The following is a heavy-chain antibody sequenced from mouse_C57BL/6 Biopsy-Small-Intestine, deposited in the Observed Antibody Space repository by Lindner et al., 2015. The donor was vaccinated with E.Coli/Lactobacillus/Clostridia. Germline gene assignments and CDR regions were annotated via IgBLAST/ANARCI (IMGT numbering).Heavy chain of an antibody. D-gene: IGHD2-13*01. J-gene: IGHJ2*01. CDR2: IYPYDGGV. CDR3: AREGYYGDYFDY. V-gene: IGHV1-34*02. Sequence: VQLQESGPELVKPGDSVKMSCKASGYTFTGYYMDWVKQSHGKSLEWIGYIYPYDGGVTYNQNFKGKATLTVDKSSNTAYMELHSLTSEDSAVYYCAREGYYGDYFDYWGQGTTLTVSS. CDR1: GYTFTGYY.